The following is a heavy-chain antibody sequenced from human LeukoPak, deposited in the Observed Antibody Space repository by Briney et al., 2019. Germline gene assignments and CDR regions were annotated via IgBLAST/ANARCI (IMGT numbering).Heavy chain of an antibody. J-gene: IGHJ4*02. CDR1: GFTFSNYA. CDR3: AKGSFTYCGGDCYPFDY. D-gene: IGHD2-21*02. V-gene: IGHV3-23*01. Sequence: PGGSLRLSCAASGFTFSNYAMSWVRQAPGKGLEWVSTVSGSGGSTYYADSVKGRFTISRDNSKNTLYLQMNSLGAEDTAVYYCAKGSFTYCGGDCYPFDYWGQGTLVTVSS. CDR2: VSGSGGST.